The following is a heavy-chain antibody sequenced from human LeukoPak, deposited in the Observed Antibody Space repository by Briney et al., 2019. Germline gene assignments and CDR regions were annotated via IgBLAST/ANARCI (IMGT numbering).Heavy chain of an antibody. J-gene: IGHJ4*02. CDR3: ARGLAATYPFDY. CDR2: INHSGST. V-gene: IGHV4-34*01. D-gene: IGHD6-25*01. Sequence: SETLSLTCAVYGGSFSGYYWSWIRQPPGKGLEWIGEINHSGSTNYNPSLKSRVTISVDTSKNQFSLKLSSVTAADTAAYYCARGLAATYPFDYWGQGTLVTVSS. CDR1: GGSFSGYY.